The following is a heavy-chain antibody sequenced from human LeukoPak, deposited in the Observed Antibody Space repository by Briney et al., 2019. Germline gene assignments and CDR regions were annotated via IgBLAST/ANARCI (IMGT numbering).Heavy chain of an antibody. V-gene: IGHV3-23*01. J-gene: IGHJ3*02. CDR3: AKRGYCRGGTCFSHDAFDI. CDR2: ISGSGTNT. D-gene: IGHD2-15*01. CDR1: GFTFSSYA. Sequence: GGSLRLSCAASGFTFSSYAMNWVRQAPGKGLEWVSGISGSGTNTYYADSVKGRFTISRDNSKNTLYLQMNSLRAEDTAVYYCAKRGYCRGGTCFSHDAFDIWGQGTMVTVPS.